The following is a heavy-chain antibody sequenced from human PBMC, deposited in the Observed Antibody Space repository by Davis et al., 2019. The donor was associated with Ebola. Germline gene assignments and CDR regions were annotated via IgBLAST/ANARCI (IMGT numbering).Heavy chain of an antibody. J-gene: IGHJ6*02. CDR1: GDSVSSAA. Sequence: HSQTLSLTCAISGDSVSSAAWHWIRQSPSRGLEWLGRTYYTSKWFNDYAVSVKSRITINPDTSKNQFSLQLNSVTPEDTAVYYCVRGWGRTGLGVWGQGTTVTVSS. V-gene: IGHV6-1*01. CDR2: TYYTSKWFN. D-gene: IGHD1-26*01. CDR3: VRGWGRTGLGV.